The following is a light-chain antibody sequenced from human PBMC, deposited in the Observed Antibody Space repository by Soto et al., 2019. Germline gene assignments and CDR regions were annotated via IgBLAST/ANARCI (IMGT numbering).Light chain of an antibody. V-gene: IGKV3-15*01. CDR2: GAS. CDR1: QGVSSN. Sequence: EIVMTQSPATLSVSPGERATLSCRASQGVSSNFAWYQQKPGQAPRLLIYGASTRATGVPARFSGSGSGTEFTLTISSLQSEDFAVYYCQQYNEWPRTFGQGTKVEIK. J-gene: IGKJ1*01. CDR3: QQYNEWPRT.